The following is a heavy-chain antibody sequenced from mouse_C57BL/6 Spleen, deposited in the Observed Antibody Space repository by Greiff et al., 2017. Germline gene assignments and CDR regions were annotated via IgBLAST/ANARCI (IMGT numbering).Heavy chain of an antibody. J-gene: IGHJ4*01. CDR2: IRSKCSNYAT. D-gene: IGHD1-1*01. V-gene: IGHV10-3*01. Sequence: GGALVQPKGSLKLSGAVPGFTFNTYAMHWVRQAPGKGLEWVARIRSKCSNYATYYAESVKDRFTISRDESQSILYLQMNNLKTEDTAMYFCVSALYYCDGYYAMDYWGQGTSVTVSS. CDR3: VSALYYCDGYYAMDY. CDR1: GFTFNTYA.